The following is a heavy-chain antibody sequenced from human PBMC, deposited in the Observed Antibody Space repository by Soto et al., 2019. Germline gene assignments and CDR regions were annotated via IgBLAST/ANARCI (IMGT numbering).Heavy chain of an antibody. CDR2: IYYSGST. CDR1: GGSISSYY. Sequence: SETLSLTCTVSGGSISSYYWSWIRQPPGKGLEWIGYIYYSGSTNYNPSLKSRVTISVDTSKNQFSLKLSSVTAADTAVYYCAGTTSLQWYYMDVWGKGTTVTVSS. D-gene: IGHD1-7*01. J-gene: IGHJ6*03. V-gene: IGHV4-59*08. CDR3: AGTTSLQWYYMDV.